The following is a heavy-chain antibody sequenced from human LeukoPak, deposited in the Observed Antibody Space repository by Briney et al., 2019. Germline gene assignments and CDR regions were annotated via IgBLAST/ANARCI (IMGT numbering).Heavy chain of an antibody. Sequence: SQTLSPTCAVSGGSISSGGYSWSWIRQPPGKGLEWIGYIYHSGSTYYNPSLKSRVTISVDRSKNQFSLKLSSVTAADTAVYYCARAYYDFWSGPRGWFDPWGQGTLVTVSS. CDR3: ARAYYDFWSGPRGWFDP. CDR2: IYHSGST. V-gene: IGHV4-30-2*01. D-gene: IGHD3-3*01. CDR1: GGSISSGGYS. J-gene: IGHJ5*02.